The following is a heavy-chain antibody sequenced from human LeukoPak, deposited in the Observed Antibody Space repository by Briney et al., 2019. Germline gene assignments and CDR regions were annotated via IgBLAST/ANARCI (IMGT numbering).Heavy chain of an antibody. CDR2: INYSGTT. Sequence: SETLSLTCTASGGFISSSGYYWGWIRQPPGKGLEWIASINYSGTTYYNPSLKSRVTISEDRSKNQFSLKLSSVTAADTAVYYCARLRDGRWLLEYWGQGTLVTVSS. CDR3: ARLRDGRWLLEY. D-gene: IGHD5-24*01. J-gene: IGHJ4*02. V-gene: IGHV4-39*01. CDR1: GGFISSSGYY.